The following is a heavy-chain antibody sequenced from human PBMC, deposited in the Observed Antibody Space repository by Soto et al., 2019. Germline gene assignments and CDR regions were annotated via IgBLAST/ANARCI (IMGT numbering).Heavy chain of an antibody. J-gene: IGHJ1*01. D-gene: IGHD2-15*01. Sequence: EVHLVESGGGLVQPGGSLRLSCAASGFTVSSNYMSWVRQAPGKGLERVSAIYSGGRTYYADSVKGRFTISRDNSKNSLYIQMNSLRAEDTAVYYCARSGYCSGGSCYGLFDFQHWGQGTLVTVSS. CDR1: GFTVSSNY. CDR3: ARSGYCSGGSCYGLFDFQH. CDR2: IYSGGRT. V-gene: IGHV3-66*01.